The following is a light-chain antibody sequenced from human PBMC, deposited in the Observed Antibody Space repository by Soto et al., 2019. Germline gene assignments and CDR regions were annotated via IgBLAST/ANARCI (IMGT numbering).Light chain of an antibody. Sequence: EIVMTQSPATLFVSPGERATLSCRASQRVSSNLAWYQQKPGQAPRLLIYGASTRATGIPARFSGSGSETEFTLTISSLQSEDFAVYYCQQYNNWPPWTFGQGTKVEIK. CDR1: QRVSSN. J-gene: IGKJ1*01. CDR2: GAS. V-gene: IGKV3-15*01. CDR3: QQYNNWPPWT.